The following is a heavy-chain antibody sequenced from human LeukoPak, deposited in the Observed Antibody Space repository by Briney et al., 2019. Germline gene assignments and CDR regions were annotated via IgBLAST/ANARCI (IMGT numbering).Heavy chain of an antibody. V-gene: IGHV3-7*01. CDR1: GFTFSSHW. J-gene: IGHJ3*02. CDR2: INQDGSER. D-gene: IGHD6-13*01. Sequence: SGGSLRLPCAASGFTFSSHWMTWVRQAPGKGLEWVANINQDGSERYYVDSVKGRFTISRDNAKNSLYLQMNSLRAEDTAVYYCARDSEYSSSFAFDIWGQGTMVTVSS. CDR3: ARDSEYSSSFAFDI.